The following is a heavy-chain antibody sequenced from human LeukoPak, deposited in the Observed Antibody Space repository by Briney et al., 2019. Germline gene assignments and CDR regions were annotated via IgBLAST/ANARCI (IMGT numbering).Heavy chain of an antibody. CDR1: GGTFSSYA. V-gene: IGHV1-69*05. D-gene: IGHD3-10*01. Sequence: SVKVSCEASGGTFSSYAISWVRQAPGQGLEWMGGIIPIFGTANYAQKFQGRVTITTDESTSTAYMELSSLRSEDTAVYYCARDRGQLALYYYYYMDVWGKGTTVTVSS. CDR3: ARDRGQLALYYYYYMDV. CDR2: IIPIFGTA. J-gene: IGHJ6*03.